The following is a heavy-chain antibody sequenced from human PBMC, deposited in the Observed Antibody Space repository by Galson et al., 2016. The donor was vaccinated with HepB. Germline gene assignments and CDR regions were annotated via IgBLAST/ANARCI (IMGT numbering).Heavy chain of an antibody. Sequence: SLRLSCAASAFTFSSYAMHWVRQAPGKGLEWVALIWSDGNNKYYADSVKGRFTISRDNSKNTLYLQMNSLRVEDTAVYYCARAGISGHLVLGTYDYWGQGTLVTVSS. CDR1: AFTFSSYA. D-gene: IGHD6-19*01. V-gene: IGHV3-33*01. J-gene: IGHJ4*02. CDR2: IWSDGNNK. CDR3: ARAGISGHLVLGTYDY.